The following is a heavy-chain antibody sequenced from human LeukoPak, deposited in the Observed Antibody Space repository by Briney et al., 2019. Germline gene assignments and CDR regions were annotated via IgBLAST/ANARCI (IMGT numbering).Heavy chain of an antibody. Sequence: GESLKISCKGSGYSFPNYWIGWVRQMPGKGLEWMGIIYPGDSDTRYSPSFQGQVTISADKSISTAFLQWSSLKASDTAMYYCASYVDTPRYFDYWGQGTLVTVSS. D-gene: IGHD5-18*01. V-gene: IGHV5-51*01. CDR1: GYSFPNYW. CDR3: ASYVDTPRYFDY. J-gene: IGHJ4*02. CDR2: IYPGDSDT.